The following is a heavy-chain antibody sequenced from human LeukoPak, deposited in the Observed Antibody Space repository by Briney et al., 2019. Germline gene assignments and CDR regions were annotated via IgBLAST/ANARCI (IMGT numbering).Heavy chain of an antibody. Sequence: PGGSLRLSCAASGFTFSSHWMHWVRQAPGKGLEWVANIKQDGSPKDYVDSVKGRFTISRDNAKNSLYLQMNSLRGEDTAVYYCASNLVTIFGVVLAERDYYYYMDVWGKGTTVTVSS. D-gene: IGHD3-3*01. J-gene: IGHJ6*03. CDR3: ASNLVTIFGVVLAERDYYYYMDV. CDR2: IKQDGSPK. CDR1: GFTFSSHW. V-gene: IGHV3-7*01.